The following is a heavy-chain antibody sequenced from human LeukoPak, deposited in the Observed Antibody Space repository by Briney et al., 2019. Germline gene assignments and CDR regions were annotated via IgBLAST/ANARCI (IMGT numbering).Heavy chain of an antibody. CDR3: AKGGSAPRSQDYYYYYMDV. Sequence: GGSLRLSCAASGVTFYDYAMHSVRHAPGKGLEWVSGISWNSGSIDYADSVKGRFTISRDNAKNSLYLQMNSLRAEDMALYYCAKGGSAPRSQDYYYYYMDVWGKGTTVTVSS. CDR1: GVTFYDYA. V-gene: IGHV3-9*03. D-gene: IGHD6-25*01. CDR2: ISWNSGSI. J-gene: IGHJ6*03.